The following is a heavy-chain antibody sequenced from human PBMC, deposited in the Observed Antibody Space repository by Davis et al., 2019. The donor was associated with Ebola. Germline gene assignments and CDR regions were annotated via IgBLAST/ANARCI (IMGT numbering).Heavy chain of an antibody. CDR1: GGSISSSNW. D-gene: IGHD3-16*01. V-gene: IGHV4-4*02. CDR3: ARGRAFYYYYGMDV. CDR2: IYHSGST. Sequence: SETLSLTCAVSGGSISSSNWWRWVRQPPGKGLEWIGEIYHSGSTNYNPSLKSRVTISVDKSKNQFSLKLSSVTAADTAVYYCARGRAFYYYYGMDVWGQGTTVTVSS. J-gene: IGHJ6*02.